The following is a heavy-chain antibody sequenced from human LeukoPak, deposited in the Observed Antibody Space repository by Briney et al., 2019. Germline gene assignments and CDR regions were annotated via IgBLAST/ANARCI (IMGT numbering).Heavy chain of an antibody. D-gene: IGHD2-2*01. Sequence: GKSLRLSCAASGFNFNNYGMHWVRQAPGKGLEWVAVISYDGRNKHYPDSVKGRFTISRDISTDTLWLQMDSLRTEDTAVYYCAKGPLRGTAAAIDYWGQGTLVTVSS. V-gene: IGHV3-30*18. CDR2: ISYDGRNK. CDR1: GFNFNNYG. CDR3: AKGPLRGTAAAIDY. J-gene: IGHJ4*02.